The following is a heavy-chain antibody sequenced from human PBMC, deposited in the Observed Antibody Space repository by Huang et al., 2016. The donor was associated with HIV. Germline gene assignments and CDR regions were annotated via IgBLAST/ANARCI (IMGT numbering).Heavy chain of an antibody. CDR1: GYTFNGSW. J-gene: IGHJ3*02. V-gene: IGHV5-51*01. CDR2: IYPGKSDT. D-gene: IGHD2-2*01. Sequence: EVQLVQSGAVVKKPGESLKISCKGSGYTFNGSWCDWVRQMPGNGLEWMGIIYPGKSDTKYSPSCQGQVTSSAAKSISTAYLQWSGLKASDTAMYYCARQGVGDFVVEPTGLGAFDIWGQGTMVTVSS. CDR3: ARQGVGDFVVEPTGLGAFDI.